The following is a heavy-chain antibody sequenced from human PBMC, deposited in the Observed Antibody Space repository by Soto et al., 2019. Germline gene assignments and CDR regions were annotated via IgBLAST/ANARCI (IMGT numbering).Heavy chain of an antibody. D-gene: IGHD6-19*01. J-gene: IGHJ6*02. Sequence: QVQLVQSGAEVKKPGASVKVSCKASGYTFTSYGISWVRQAPGQGLEWMGWISAYNGNTNYAQQVQGRVTMTTDTSTSTAYMELRSLRSDDTAVYYCARDDKSSGWSPGKYGMDVWGQGTTVTVSS. CDR1: GYTFTSYG. V-gene: IGHV1-18*01. CDR3: ARDDKSSGWSPGKYGMDV. CDR2: ISAYNGNT.